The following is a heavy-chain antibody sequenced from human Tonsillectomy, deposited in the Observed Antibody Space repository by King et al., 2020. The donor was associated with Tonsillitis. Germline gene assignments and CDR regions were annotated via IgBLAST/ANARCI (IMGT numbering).Heavy chain of an antibody. CDR2: IWYDGSNK. J-gene: IGHJ4*02. D-gene: IGHD1-7*01. V-gene: IGHV3-33*01. CDR1: GFTFSSYG. Sequence: VQLVESGGGVVQPGRSLRLSCAASGFTFSSYGMHWVRQAPGKGLEWVAVIWYDGSNKYYADSVKGRFTISRDNSKNTLYLQMNSLRAEDTAVYYCARGQDSRTGTTQPVFDYWGQGTLVTVSS. CDR3: ARGQDSRTGTTQPVFDY.